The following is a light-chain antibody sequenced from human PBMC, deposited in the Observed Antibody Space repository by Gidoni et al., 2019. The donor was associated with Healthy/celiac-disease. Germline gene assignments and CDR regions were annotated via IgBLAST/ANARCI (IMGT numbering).Light chain of an antibody. CDR3: QQYNNWLWT. J-gene: IGKJ1*01. CDR1: QSVSSN. Sequence: EIVMTQPPATLPVSPGERATLSCRASQSVSSNLVWYQQKPGQAPRLLIYGASTRATGIPARFSGSGSGTEFTLTISSLQSEDFAVYYCQQYNNWLWTFGQGTKVEIK. V-gene: IGKV3-15*01. CDR2: GAS.